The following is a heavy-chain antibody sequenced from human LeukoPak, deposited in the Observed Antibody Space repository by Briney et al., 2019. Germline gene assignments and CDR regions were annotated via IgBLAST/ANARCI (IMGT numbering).Heavy chain of an antibody. CDR3: ARDMTALDY. CDR2: ISDDSTYT. V-gene: IGHV3-11*06. J-gene: IGHJ4*02. D-gene: IGHD2-21*02. CDR1: GFSISNYA. Sequence: PGGSLRLSCAASGFSISNYAMSWIRQAPGKGLEWVARISDDSTYTNYADSVKGRFSISRDNAKKSLYLQMDSLRAEDTAVYYCARDMTALDYWGPGTLVTVSS.